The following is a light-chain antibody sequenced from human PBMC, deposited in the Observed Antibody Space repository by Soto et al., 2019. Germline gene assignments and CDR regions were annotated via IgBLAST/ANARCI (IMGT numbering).Light chain of an antibody. CDR3: TSFTSSNTWV. Sequence: QSALTQPASVSGSPGQSITISCTGTSSDVGGYNYVSWFQQHPGKAPKLKIYEVSNRPSGVSNRFSGSKSGYTDSLTISELQAEDEADYYCTSFTSSNTWVFGGGTKLTVL. J-gene: IGLJ3*02. CDR2: EVS. V-gene: IGLV2-14*03. CDR1: SSDVGGYNY.